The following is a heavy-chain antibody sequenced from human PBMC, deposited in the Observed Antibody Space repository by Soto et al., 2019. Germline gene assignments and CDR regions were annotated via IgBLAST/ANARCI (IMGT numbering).Heavy chain of an antibody. CDR3: ASSTRSINLLAVAHFHYYYGMDV. J-gene: IGHJ6*02. Sequence: ASVKVSCKASGYTFDSYVRQWVRQAPGQRLEWMGWINAGNGNTEYSQKFQGRVTITADESTSTAYMELSSLRSEDTAVYYCASSTRSINLLAVAHFHYYYGMDVWGQGTTVTVSS. CDR2: INAGNGNT. V-gene: IGHV1-3*01. CDR1: GYTFDSYV. D-gene: IGHD6-19*01.